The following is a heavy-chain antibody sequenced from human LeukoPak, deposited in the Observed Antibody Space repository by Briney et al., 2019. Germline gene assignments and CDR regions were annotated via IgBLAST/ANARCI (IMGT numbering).Heavy chain of an antibody. D-gene: IGHD3-3*01. CDR1: GFTMKNFG. CDR3: VKGADGDYDFEPSVYLES. Sequence: PGGSLRLSCEVSGFTMKNFGMHWVRQAPGKGLEWVAVIWYDGSQKHYVESVKGRFTISRENAMNTLSLQMNGLRVEDTGIYYCVKGADGDYDFEPSVYLESWGQGTLVTVSP. J-gene: IGHJ4*02. CDR2: IWYDGSQK. V-gene: IGHV3-33*06.